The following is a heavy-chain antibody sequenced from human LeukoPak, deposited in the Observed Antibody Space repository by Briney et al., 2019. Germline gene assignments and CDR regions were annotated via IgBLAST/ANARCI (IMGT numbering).Heavy chain of an antibody. CDR1: GFTFKSYW. CDR2: IGTAGDT. D-gene: IGHD3-22*01. CDR3: ARGRDWDSSGLDI. J-gene: IGHJ3*02. Sequence: GGSLRLSCAASGFTFKSYWMYWVRHAPGKGLVWVSAIGTAGDTYYPGSVKGRFTISRENAKNSLHLQMNSLRAGDTAVYYCARGRDWDSSGLDIWGQGTMVTVSS. V-gene: IGHV3-13*01.